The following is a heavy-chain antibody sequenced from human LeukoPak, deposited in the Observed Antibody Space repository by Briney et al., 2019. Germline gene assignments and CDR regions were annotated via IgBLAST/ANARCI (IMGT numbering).Heavy chain of an antibody. CDR3: ARDPRYCSGGSCYYFDY. Sequence: ASVKVSRKASGYTFTGYYMHWVRQAPGQGLEWMGWINPNSGGTNYAQKFQGRVTMTRDTSISTAYMELSRLRSDDTAVYYCARDPRYCSGGSCYYFDYWGQGTLVTVSS. CDR1: GYTFTGYY. V-gene: IGHV1-2*02. CDR2: INPNSGGT. D-gene: IGHD2-15*01. J-gene: IGHJ4*02.